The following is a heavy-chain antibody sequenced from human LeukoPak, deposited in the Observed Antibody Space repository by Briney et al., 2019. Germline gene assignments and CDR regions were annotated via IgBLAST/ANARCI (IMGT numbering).Heavy chain of an antibody. CDR3: ARTYYYDSSGLPRGAFDI. D-gene: IGHD3-22*01. CDR2: IYPGDSDT. CDR1: GYSFTSYW. Sequence: GESLKISCKGSGYSFTSYWIGWVRQMPGKGLEWMGIIYPGDSDTRYSPSFQGQVTISADKSISTAYLQWSSLKASDTAMYYCARTYYYDSSGLPRGAFDIWGQGTMVTVSS. V-gene: IGHV5-51*01. J-gene: IGHJ3*02.